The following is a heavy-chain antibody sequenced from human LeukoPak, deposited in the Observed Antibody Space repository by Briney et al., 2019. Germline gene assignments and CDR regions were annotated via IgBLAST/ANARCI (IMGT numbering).Heavy chain of an antibody. CDR2: IRYEGRKK. CDR3: AKAPVTSCRGAYCYPFDS. V-gene: IGHV3-30*02. D-gene: IGHD2-21*01. Sequence: PGGSLRLSCAASGFTFSNYGMHWVRQAPGKGLEWVAFIRYEGRKKYYADSVKARFPISRDNSKNTLYLKMNSLRTEDAAAYFCAKAPVTSCRGAYCYPFDSWGQGTLVSVSS. J-gene: IGHJ4*02. CDR1: GFTFSNYG.